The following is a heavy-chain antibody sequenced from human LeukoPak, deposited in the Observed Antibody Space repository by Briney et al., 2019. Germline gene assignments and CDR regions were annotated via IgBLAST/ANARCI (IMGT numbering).Heavy chain of an antibody. CDR3: ARVGYDYVWGSYRRDAFDV. D-gene: IGHD3-16*02. V-gene: IGHV4-34*01. CDR1: GGSFSGYY. CDR2: INHSGST. J-gene: IGHJ3*01. Sequence: PSETLSLTCAVYGGSFSGYYWSWIRQPPGKGLEWIGEINHSGSTNYNPSLKSRVTISVDTSKNQFSLKLSSVTAADTAVYYCARVGYDYVWGSYRRDAFDVWGQGTMVTVSS.